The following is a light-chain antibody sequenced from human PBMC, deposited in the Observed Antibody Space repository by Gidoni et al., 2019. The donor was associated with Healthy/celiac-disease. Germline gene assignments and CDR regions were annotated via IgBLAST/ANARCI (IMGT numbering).Light chain of an antibody. CDR2: DVS. Sequence: QSALTQPPSVSGSPGPSVTISCTGTSSDVGGYNYVSWYQQHPGKAPKLMISDVSERPSVVPDRFSGSKSGNTASLTISGLQAEDEADYYCCSYAGTSTLFVFGTGTKVTVL. CDR3: CSYAGTSTLFV. CDR1: SSDVGGYNY. J-gene: IGLJ1*01. V-gene: IGLV2-11*01.